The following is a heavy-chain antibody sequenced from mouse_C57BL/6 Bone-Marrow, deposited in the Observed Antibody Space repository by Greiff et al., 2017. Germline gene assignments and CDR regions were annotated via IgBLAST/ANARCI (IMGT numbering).Heavy chain of an antibody. V-gene: IGHV1-64*01. CDR2: IHPNSGST. CDR1: GYTFTSYW. CDR3: ARGRYYYGSSRYYFDY. D-gene: IGHD1-1*01. J-gene: IGHJ2*01. Sequence: VQLQQPGAELVKPGASVKLSCTASGYTFTSYWMHWVKQRPGQGLEWIGMIHPNSGSTNYNEKFKSKATLTVDKSSSTAYMQLSSLKSEDSAVYYCARGRYYYGSSRYYFDYWGQGTTLTVSS.